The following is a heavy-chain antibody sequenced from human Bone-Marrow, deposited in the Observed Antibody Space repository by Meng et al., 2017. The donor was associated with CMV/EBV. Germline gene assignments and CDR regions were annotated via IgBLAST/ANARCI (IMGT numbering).Heavy chain of an antibody. J-gene: IGHJ4*02. CDR1: GFTFDDYA. CDR3: AKGVYSNYDAPFDY. D-gene: IGHD4-11*01. Sequence: GGSLRLSCAASGFTFDDYAMHWVRQAPGKGLEWVSGISWNSGSIGYADSVKGRFTISRDNAKNSLYLQMNSLRAEDMALYYCAKGVYSNYDAPFDYWGQGTLFTVSS. V-gene: IGHV3-9*03. CDR2: ISWNSGSI.